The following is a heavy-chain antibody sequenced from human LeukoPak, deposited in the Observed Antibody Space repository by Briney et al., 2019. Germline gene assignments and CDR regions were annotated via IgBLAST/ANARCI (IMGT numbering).Heavy chain of an antibody. V-gene: IGHV3-21*01. D-gene: IGHD1-26*01. CDR3: ARDPYSGAYGDTYYYYMDV. Sequence: GGSLRLSCEASGFSFSSYNMDWVRQTPGKGLEWISSITNSSSYTFYADSVKGRFTISRDNARNPLYLQMNSLTAEDTAVYYCARDPYSGAYGDTYYYYMDVWGKGTTVTISS. CDR2: ITNSSSYT. CDR1: GFSFSSYN. J-gene: IGHJ6*03.